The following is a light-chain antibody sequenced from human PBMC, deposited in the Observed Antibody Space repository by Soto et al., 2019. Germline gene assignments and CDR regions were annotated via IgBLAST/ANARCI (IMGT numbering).Light chain of an antibody. CDR1: QSVGSF. CDR3: QHRSNWLGT. CDR2: DAS. V-gene: IGKV3-11*01. Sequence: EIVLTQSPATLSLSPGERATLSCRASQSVGSFLAWYQQKSGQTPRLLIYDASNRAPGIPARFGGSGSGTDCTLTISSLEPEDFAVYYSQHRSNWLGTFGPGTTVDIK. J-gene: IGKJ3*01.